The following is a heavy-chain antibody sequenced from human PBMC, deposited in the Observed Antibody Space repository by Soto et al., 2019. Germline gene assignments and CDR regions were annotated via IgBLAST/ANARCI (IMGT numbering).Heavy chain of an antibody. CDR3: ARRPTSSPYSGSHVFDY. CDR2: IIPIFGTA. J-gene: IGHJ4*02. V-gene: IGHV1-69*13. Sequence: SVKVSCKASGGTFSSYAISWVRQAPGQGLEWMGGIIPIFGTANYAQKFQGRVTITADESTSTAYMELSSLRSEDTAVYYCARRPTSSPYSGSHVFDYWGQGTLVTVYS. D-gene: IGHD1-26*01. CDR1: GGTFSSYA.